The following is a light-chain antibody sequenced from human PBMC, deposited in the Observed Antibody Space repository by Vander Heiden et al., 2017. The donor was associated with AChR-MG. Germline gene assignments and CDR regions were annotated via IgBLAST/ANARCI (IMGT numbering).Light chain of an antibody. Sequence: DIQMPQSPSSLSASVGDRVTITCRASQSISSYLNWYQQKPGKAPKLLIYAASSLQSGVPSRFSGSGSGTDFTLTISSLQPEDFATYYCQQSYSTPTFGPGTKVEIK. CDR3: QQSYSTPT. CDR1: QSISSY. V-gene: IGKV1-39*01. J-gene: IGKJ1*01. CDR2: AAS.